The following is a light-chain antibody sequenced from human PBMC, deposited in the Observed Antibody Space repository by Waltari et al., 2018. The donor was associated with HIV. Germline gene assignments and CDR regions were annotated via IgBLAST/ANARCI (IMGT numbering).Light chain of an antibody. V-gene: IGLV6-57*04. CDR3: QSYYLNIVV. CDR2: EDT. CDR1: GGNIASYY. J-gene: IGLJ2*01. Sequence: NFILTQPHSVSESPGKTVTISCTRSGGNIASYYVQWYQQRPDSAPTTVIYEDTKRPSGAPDRFSGSIDSSSNSASLTISGLQTDDEADYYCQSYYLNIVVFGGGTKLTVL.